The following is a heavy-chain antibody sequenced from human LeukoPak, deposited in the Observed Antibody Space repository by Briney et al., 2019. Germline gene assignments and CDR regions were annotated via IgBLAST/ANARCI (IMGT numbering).Heavy chain of an antibody. V-gene: IGHV3-7*01. CDR3: AREYYYDSSGLDV. CDR2: IKQDGSEK. Sequence: GGSLRLSCAASGFTFSSYWMSWVRQAPGKGLEWVANIKQDGSEKYYVDSVKGRFTISRDNAKNSLYLQMNSLRAEDTAVYYCAREYYYDSSGLDVWGQGTTVTVSS. D-gene: IGHD3-22*01. J-gene: IGHJ6*02. CDR1: GFTFSSYW.